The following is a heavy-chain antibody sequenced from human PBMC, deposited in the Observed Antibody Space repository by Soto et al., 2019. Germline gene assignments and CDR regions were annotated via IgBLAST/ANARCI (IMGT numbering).Heavy chain of an antibody. Sequence: GESLKISCKGSGYSFTTFWIGWVLQIPWKSLEWMGIIYPGDSDTRYSPSFQGQVTISADKSISTAYLQWSSLKASDSAMYYCARGDAAAIVDSHFDYWGQGTLVTVSS. V-gene: IGHV5-51*01. D-gene: IGHD5-18*01. J-gene: IGHJ4*02. CDR1: GYSFTTFW. CDR2: IYPGDSDT. CDR3: ARGDAAAIVDSHFDY.